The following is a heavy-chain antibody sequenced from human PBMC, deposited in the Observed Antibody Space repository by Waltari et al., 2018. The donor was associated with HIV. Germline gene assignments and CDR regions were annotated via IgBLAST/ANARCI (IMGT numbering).Heavy chain of an antibody. CDR1: GVSFSDYY. D-gene: IGHD6-13*01. Sequence: QVQLQQWGAGLLKPSETLSLTCAVYGVSFSDYYWSWIRQPPGKGLEWIGEINHSGSTNYNPALKSRVTISLDTSKNQFSLKLSSVTAADTAVYYCARGVGESMAWAAAGTDYYYGMDVWGQGTTVTVSS. CDR3: ARGVGESMAWAAAGTDYYYGMDV. CDR2: INHSGST. V-gene: IGHV4-34*01. J-gene: IGHJ6*02.